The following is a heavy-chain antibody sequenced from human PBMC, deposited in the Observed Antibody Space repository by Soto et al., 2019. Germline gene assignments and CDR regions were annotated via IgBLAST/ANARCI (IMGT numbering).Heavy chain of an antibody. J-gene: IGHJ4*02. CDR1: GFTFSSYA. Sequence: QVQLVESGGGVVQPGRSLRLSCAASGFTFSSYAMHWVLQAPGKGLEWVAVISYDGSNKDYADSVKGRFTISRDNSKNTLYLHMNSLRVEDTAVYYCARDPYGTVTTPFEYWGQGTLVTVSS. D-gene: IGHD4-17*01. V-gene: IGHV3-30-3*01. CDR3: ARDPYGTVTTPFEY. CDR2: ISYDGSNK.